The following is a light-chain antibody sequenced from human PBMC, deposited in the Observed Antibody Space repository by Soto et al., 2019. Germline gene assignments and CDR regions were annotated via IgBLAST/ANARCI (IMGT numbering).Light chain of an antibody. CDR3: QQRSNWPPMYT. CDR2: DAS. J-gene: IGKJ2*01. Sequence: EIVLTQSPATLSLSPGERATLSCRASQSVRSYLAWYKKKTGQAPRLLIYDASNRATCIPARFSGSGSGTDFTLTISSLEPEDFAVYYCQQRSNWPPMYTFGQGTKVDIK. V-gene: IGKV3-11*01. CDR1: QSVRSY.